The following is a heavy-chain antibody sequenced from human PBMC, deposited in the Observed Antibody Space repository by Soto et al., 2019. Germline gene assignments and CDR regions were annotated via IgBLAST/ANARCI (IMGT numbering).Heavy chain of an antibody. Sequence: SETLSLTCTVSGGSISSSSYYWGWIRQPPGKGLEWIGSIYYSGSTYYNPSLKSRVTISVDTSKNQFSLKLSSVTAADTAVYYCVRESLGPAAVNWFDPWGQGTLVTVSS. V-gene: IGHV4-39*02. CDR1: GGSISSSSYY. J-gene: IGHJ5*02. CDR2: IYYSGST. D-gene: IGHD2-2*01. CDR3: VRESLGPAAVNWFDP.